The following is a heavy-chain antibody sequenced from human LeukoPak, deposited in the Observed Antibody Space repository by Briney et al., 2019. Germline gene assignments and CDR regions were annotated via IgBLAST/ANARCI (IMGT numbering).Heavy chain of an antibody. CDR3: ARGDYYDSLNFQH. V-gene: IGHV4-31*03. CDR2: IYYSGST. J-gene: IGHJ1*01. CDR1: GGSISSGGSY. Sequence: SQTLSLTCTVSGGSISSGGSYWSWIRQHPGKGLEWIGYIYYSGSTYYNPSLKSRVTISVDTSKNQFSLKLSSVTAADTAVYYCARGDYYDSLNFQHWGQGTLVTVSS. D-gene: IGHD3-22*01.